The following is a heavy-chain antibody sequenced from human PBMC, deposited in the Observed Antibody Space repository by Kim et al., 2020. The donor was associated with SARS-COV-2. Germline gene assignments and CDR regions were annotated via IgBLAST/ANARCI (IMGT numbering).Heavy chain of an antibody. CDR3: ARVRRWLVPYYYYYGMDV. D-gene: IGHD6-19*01. J-gene: IGHJ6*02. CDR1: GGSFSGYY. CDR2: INHSGST. Sequence: SETLSLTCAVYGGSFSGYYWSWIRQPPGKGLEWIGEINHSGSTNYNPSLKSRVTISVDTSKNQFSLKLSSVTAADTAVYYCARVRRWLVPYYYYYGMDVWGQGTTVTVSS. V-gene: IGHV4-34*01.